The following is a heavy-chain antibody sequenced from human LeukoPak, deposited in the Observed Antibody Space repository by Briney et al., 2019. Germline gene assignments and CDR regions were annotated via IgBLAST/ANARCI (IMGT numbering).Heavy chain of an antibody. V-gene: IGHV4-59*01. D-gene: IGHD1-20*01. J-gene: IGHJ4*02. CDR2: IYYSGST. Sequence: PSETLSLTCTVPGGSISSYYWSWTRQPPGKGLEWIGYIYYSGSTNYNPSLKSRVTISVDTSKNQFSLKLSSVTAADTAVYYCARDNWKHLYYWVQGTLVTVSS. CDR3: ARDNWKHLYY. CDR1: GGSISSYY.